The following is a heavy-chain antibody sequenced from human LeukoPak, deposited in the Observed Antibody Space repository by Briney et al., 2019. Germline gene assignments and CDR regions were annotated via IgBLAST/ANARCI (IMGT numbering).Heavy chain of an antibody. D-gene: IGHD4-11*01. CDR2: IYHSGST. J-gene: IGHJ4*02. V-gene: IGHV4-38-2*02. Sequence: SETLSLTCAVSGYSISSGYYWGWIRQPPGKGLEWIGSIYHSGSTYYNPSLKSRVTISVDTSKNQFSLKLSSVTAADTAVYYCARDQAFLTTFDYWGQGTLVTVSS. CDR1: GYSISSGYY. CDR3: ARDQAFLTTFDY.